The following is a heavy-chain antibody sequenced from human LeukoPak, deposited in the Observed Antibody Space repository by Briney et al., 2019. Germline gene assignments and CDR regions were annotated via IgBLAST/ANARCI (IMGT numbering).Heavy chain of an antibody. CDR3: ARDSMELYRYFDL. CDR2: IYHSGST. J-gene: IGHJ2*01. CDR1: GYSISSGYY. Sequence: SETLSLTCAVSGYSISSGYYWGWIRQPPGKGLEWIGSIYHSGSTYYNPSLKSRVTISVDTSKNQFSLKLSSVTAADTAVYYCARDSMELYRYFDLWGRGTLVTVSS. D-gene: IGHD2/OR15-2a*01. V-gene: IGHV4-38-2*02.